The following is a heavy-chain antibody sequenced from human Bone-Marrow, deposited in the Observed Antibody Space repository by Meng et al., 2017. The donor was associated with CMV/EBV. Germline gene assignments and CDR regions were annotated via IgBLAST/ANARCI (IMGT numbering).Heavy chain of an antibody. CDR2: ISYDGSNK. Sequence: SLKISCAAAGFTFSNYARHWVRQAPGKGLEWVAVISYDGSNKYYADSVKGRFTISRDNSKNTLYLQMNSLRAEDTAVYYCARGLYCSSTSCYRFYYYYGMDVWGQGTTVTVSS. CDR1: GFTFSNYA. J-gene: IGHJ6*02. D-gene: IGHD2-2*01. CDR3: ARGLYCSSTSCYRFYYYYGMDV. V-gene: IGHV3-30-3*01.